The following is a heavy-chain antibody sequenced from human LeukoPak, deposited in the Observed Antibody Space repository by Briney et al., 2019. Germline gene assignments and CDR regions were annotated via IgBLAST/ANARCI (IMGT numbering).Heavy chain of an antibody. CDR2: INPNSGGT. D-gene: IGHD3-10*01. J-gene: IGHJ3*02. CDR1: GGTFSSYA. V-gene: IGHV1-2*04. Sequence: GASVKVSCKASGGTFSSYAISWVRQAPGQGLEWVGWINPNSGGTNYAQKFQGWVTMTRDTSISTAYMELSRLASDDTAVYYCARDKRRSDYYGSGSYYPDAFDIWGQGTMVTVSS. CDR3: ARDKRRSDYYGSGSYYPDAFDI.